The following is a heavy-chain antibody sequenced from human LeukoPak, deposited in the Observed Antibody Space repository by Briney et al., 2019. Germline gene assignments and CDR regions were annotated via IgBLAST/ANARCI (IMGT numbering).Heavy chain of an antibody. J-gene: IGHJ3*02. Sequence: SQTLSLTCAISGDSVSSNSAVWNWIRQSPSRGPEWLGRTYYKSKWSNNYAVSVRSRIIINPDTSENQFSLQLNSVTPEDTAVYYCARENGSGWYGGAFDIWGQGTMVTVSS. D-gene: IGHD6-19*01. CDR2: TYYKSKWSN. CDR1: GDSVSSNSAV. V-gene: IGHV6-1*01. CDR3: ARENGSGWYGGAFDI.